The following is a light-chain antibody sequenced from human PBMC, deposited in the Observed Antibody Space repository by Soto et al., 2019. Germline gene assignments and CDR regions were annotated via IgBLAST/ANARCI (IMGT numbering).Light chain of an antibody. CDR3: QHYAYSPRT. CDR1: DFIAHVY. CDR2: GAS. J-gene: IGKJ1*01. V-gene: IGKV3-20*01. Sequence: EVVLTQSPGTLSLSPGERATLSCRANDFIAHVYLAWYQQKPGQAPRLLIYGASNRAPGIPDRFSGSGSGTDFTLTISKLEPEDFAVYFCQHYAYSPRTFGQGTKVEIK.